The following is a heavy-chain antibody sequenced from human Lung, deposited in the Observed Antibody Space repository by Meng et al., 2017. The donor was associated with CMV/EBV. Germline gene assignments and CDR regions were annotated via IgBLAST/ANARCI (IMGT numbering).Heavy chain of an antibody. D-gene: IGHD1-26*01. CDR1: GVSISSNIR. Sequence: VQLQESGPGLVKPSGTLSLTCGVSGVSISSNIRWTWVRQPPGKGLEWIGDIDDSGSTNYNPSLNSRISISLDKSKNHFSLKVNSVTAADTAAYYCARGKQDAWELLAYWGQGALVTVSS. CDR3: ARGKQDAWELLAY. J-gene: IGHJ4*02. V-gene: IGHV4-4*02. CDR2: IDDSGST.